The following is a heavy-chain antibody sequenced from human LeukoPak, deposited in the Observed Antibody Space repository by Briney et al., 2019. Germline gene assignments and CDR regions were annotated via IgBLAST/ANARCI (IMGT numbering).Heavy chain of an antibody. D-gene: IGHD2-15*01. CDR2: IYYSGST. J-gene: IGHJ4*02. Sequence: SETLSLTCTVSGASISSSTYYWGWIRQPPGKGLEWIGTIYYSGSTYYNPSLKSRVAISVDTSENQFSLKLNSVTAADTAVYYCARGSQYCSGGSCNSFDYWGQGTLATVSS. CDR1: GASISSSTYY. V-gene: IGHV4-39*01. CDR3: ARGSQYCSGGSCNSFDY.